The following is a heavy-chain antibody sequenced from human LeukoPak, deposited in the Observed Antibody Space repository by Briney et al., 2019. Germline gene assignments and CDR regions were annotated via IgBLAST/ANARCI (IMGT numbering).Heavy chain of an antibody. CDR2: FVPMLGIS. CDR3: ARDRRTYAFDI. CDR1: GGSFSSYG. J-gene: IGHJ3*02. Sequence: GASVKVSCKSSGGSFSSYGISWVRQAPGQGLDWMGRFVPMLGISTFAQKFQGRVTVTADKSTDTVYMELSSLRFDDTAVYYCARDRRTYAFDIWAKGHWSPSLQ. V-gene: IGHV1-69*04. D-gene: IGHD2-8*01.